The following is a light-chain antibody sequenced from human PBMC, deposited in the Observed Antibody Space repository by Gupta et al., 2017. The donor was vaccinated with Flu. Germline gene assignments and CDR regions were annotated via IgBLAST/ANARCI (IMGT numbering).Light chain of an antibody. CDR2: GAS. J-gene: IGKJ4*01. Sequence: RAASVGDRVTITCRASQDINSWLAWYQQRPEQAPRALIFGASNLQSEVPSRFSGSGSGTDFTLTIYSLQPEDFATYYCQQDNRYPPTFGGGTKVEIK. CDR3: QQDNRYPPT. V-gene: IGKV1D-16*01. CDR1: QDINSW.